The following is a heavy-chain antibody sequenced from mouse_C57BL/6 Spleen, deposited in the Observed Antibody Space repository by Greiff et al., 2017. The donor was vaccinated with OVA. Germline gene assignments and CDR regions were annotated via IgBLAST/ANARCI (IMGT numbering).Heavy chain of an antibody. V-gene: IGHV1-26*01. Sequence: VQLQQSGPELVKPGASVKISCKASGYTFTDYYMNWVKQSHGKSLEWIGDINPNNGGTSYNQKFKGKATLTVDKSSITAYMELRSLTSEYSAVYYCARRGYWYFDVWGTVPTVTVSS. CDR3: ARRGYWYFDV. J-gene: IGHJ1*03. CDR1: GYTFTDYY. CDR2: INPNNGGT.